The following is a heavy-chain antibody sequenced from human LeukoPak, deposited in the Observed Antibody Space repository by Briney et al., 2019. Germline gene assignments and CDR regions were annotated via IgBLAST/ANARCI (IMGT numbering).Heavy chain of an antibody. D-gene: IGHD3-9*01. CDR3: AKGLRYFDWLFDY. Sequence: GGSLRLSCAASGFTFSGYAMSWVRQAPGKGLEWVSAISGSGGSTYHADSVKGRFTISRDNSKNTLYLQMNSLRAEDTAVYYCAKGLRYFDWLFDYWGQGTLVTVSS. V-gene: IGHV3-23*01. J-gene: IGHJ4*02. CDR2: ISGSGGST. CDR1: GFTFSGYA.